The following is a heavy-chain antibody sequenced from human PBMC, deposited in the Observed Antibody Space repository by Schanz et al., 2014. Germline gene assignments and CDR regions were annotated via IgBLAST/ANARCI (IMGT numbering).Heavy chain of an antibody. J-gene: IGHJ3*02. CDR1: EFTFSTDA. Sequence: EVQLVESGGGLVQPGGSLRLSCAASEFTFSTDAMSWVRQAPGKGLEWVSAISGSGGSTYYADSVKGRFTISRDNSKNPLYLQMNTLRAEDTAVYYCARKMKLGVYGGKGHDSLDIWGQGTMVTVSS. V-gene: IGHV3-23*04. D-gene: IGHD4-17*01. CDR3: ARKMKLGVYGGKGHDSLDI. CDR2: ISGSGGST.